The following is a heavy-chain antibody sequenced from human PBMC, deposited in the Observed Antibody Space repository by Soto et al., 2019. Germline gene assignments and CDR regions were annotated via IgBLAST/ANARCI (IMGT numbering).Heavy chain of an antibody. D-gene: IGHD5-18*01. V-gene: IGHV3-7*01. CDR2: ITQDGSRK. Sequence: PGGSLRLSCAASGFTFSSYAMSWVRQAPGEGLEWMANITQDGSRKYYLDSVSGRFTTPRDNAKQSVYLQMNGLRAEDTAVYYWGTVASRSEYSYGYWGQGTLVTVSS. CDR3: GTVASRSEYSYGY. CDR1: GFTFSSYA. J-gene: IGHJ4*02.